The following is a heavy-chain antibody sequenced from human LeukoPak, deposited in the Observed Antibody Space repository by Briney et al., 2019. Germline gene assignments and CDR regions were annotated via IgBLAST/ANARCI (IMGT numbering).Heavy chain of an antibody. D-gene: IGHD4-23*01. J-gene: IGHJ4*02. CDR2: IASDGSST. V-gene: IGHV3-74*01. Sequence: GGSPRLSCAASGFTFSSYWMNWVRQAPGKGLVWVSRIASDGSSTTYADSVKGRFSISRDNAKNTLYLQMNSLRVEDTAVYYCARGRPHGNDYWGQGTLVTVSS. CDR1: GFTFSSYW. CDR3: ARGRPHGNDY.